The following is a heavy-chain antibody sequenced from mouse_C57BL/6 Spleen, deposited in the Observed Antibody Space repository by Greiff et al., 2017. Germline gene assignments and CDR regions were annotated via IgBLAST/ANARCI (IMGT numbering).Heavy chain of an antibody. V-gene: IGHV1-22*01. Sequence: VQLQQSGPELVKPGASVKMSCKASGYTFTDYNMHWVKQSHGKSLEWIGYINPNNGGTSYNQKFKGKATLTVNKSSSTAYMELRSLTSEDSAVYYCARSGTGRYYAMDYWGQGTSVTVSS. CDR1: GYTFTDYN. D-gene: IGHD4-1*01. CDR2: INPNNGGT. CDR3: ARSGTGRYYAMDY. J-gene: IGHJ4*01.